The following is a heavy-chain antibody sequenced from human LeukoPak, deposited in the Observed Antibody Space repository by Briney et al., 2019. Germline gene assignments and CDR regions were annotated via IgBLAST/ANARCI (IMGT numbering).Heavy chain of an antibody. Sequence: ASVKVSCKASGYTFTSYGISWVRQAPGQGLEWMGWINPNSGGTNYAQKFQGWVTMTRDTSISTAYMELSGLRSDDTAVYYCARDLKDDFTLGYCSGGSCPALGYWGQGTLVTVSS. CDR3: ARDLKDDFTLGYCSGGSCPALGY. CDR1: GYTFTSYG. J-gene: IGHJ4*02. V-gene: IGHV1-2*04. CDR2: INPNSGGT. D-gene: IGHD2-15*01.